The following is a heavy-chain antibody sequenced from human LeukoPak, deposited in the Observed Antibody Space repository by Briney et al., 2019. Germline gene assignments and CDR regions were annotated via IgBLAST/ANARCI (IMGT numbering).Heavy chain of an antibody. CDR3: AREVSATARRDY. Sequence: PGGSLRLSCAASGFTFSSYSMNWVRQAPGKGLEWVSSISSSSSYIYYADSVKGRFTISRDNAKNSLYLQMNSLRAEDTAVYYCAREVSATARRDYWGQGTLVAVSS. CDR1: GFTFSSYS. V-gene: IGHV3-21*01. D-gene: IGHD6-6*01. CDR2: ISSSSSYI. J-gene: IGHJ4*02.